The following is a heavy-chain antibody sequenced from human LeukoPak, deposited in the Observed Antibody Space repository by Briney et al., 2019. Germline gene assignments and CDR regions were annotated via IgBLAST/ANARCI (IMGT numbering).Heavy chain of an antibody. Sequence: ASVKVSCKVSGYTLTELSMHWVRQAPGKGLEWMGGFDPEDGETIYAQKFQGRVTITADESTSTAYMELSSLRSEDTAVYYCAREDSSSYYFDYWGQGTLVTVSS. CDR2: FDPEDGET. CDR1: GYTLTELS. CDR3: AREDSSSYYFDY. J-gene: IGHJ4*02. V-gene: IGHV1-24*01. D-gene: IGHD6-6*01.